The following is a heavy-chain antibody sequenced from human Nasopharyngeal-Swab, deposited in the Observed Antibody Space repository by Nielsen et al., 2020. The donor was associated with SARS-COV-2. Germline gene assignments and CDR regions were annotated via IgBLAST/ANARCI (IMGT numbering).Heavy chain of an antibody. CDR2: IWYDGSNK. V-gene: IGHV3-30*02. CDR3: ARNRVNWGSLLGAFDI. Sequence: GGSLRLSCAASGFTFSTYGMHWVRQAPGKGLEWVAFIWYDGSNKYYGDSVKGRFTISRDNSKNTLYLQMNSLRAEDTAVYYCARNRVNWGSLLGAFDIWGQGTMVTVSS. D-gene: IGHD7-27*01. J-gene: IGHJ3*02. CDR1: GFTFSTYG.